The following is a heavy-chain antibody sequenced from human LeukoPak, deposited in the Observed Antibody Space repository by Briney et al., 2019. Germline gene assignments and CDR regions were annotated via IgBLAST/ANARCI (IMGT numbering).Heavy chain of an antibody. CDR2: IYYSGST. V-gene: IGHV4-59*12. J-gene: IGHJ4*02. Sequence: SETLSLTCTVSGDSISTYYWSWIRQPPGKGLEWIGYIYYSGSTNYNPSLKSRVTISVDTSKNQFSLKLSSVTAADTAVYYCASRPVGAAGLGHSLWGQGILVTVS. CDR1: GDSISTYY. CDR3: ASRPVGAAGLGHSL. D-gene: IGHD6-13*01.